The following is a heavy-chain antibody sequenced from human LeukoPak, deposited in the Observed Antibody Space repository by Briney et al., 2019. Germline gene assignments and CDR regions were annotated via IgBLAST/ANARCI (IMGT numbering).Heavy chain of an antibody. CDR1: GGSISSYY. CDR3: ARTEYSSSSPYYYYYMDV. D-gene: IGHD6-6*01. Sequence: SETLSLTCTVSGGSISSYYWSWIRQPPGKGLEWIGYIYYSGSTNYNPSLKSRVTISVDTSKNQFSLKLSSVTAADTAVYYCARTEYSSSSPYYYYYMDVWGKGTTVTVSS. CDR2: IYYSGST. J-gene: IGHJ6*03. V-gene: IGHV4-59*01.